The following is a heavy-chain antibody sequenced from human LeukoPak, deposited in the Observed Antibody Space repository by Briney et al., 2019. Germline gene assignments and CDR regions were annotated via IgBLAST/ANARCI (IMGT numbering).Heavy chain of an antibody. J-gene: IGHJ4*02. D-gene: IGHD6-19*01. CDR2: ISGDGATT. V-gene: IGHV3-23*01. CDR3: AKGWGIAVAGKGYYFDY. CDR1: GFPFSSYA. Sequence: GGSLRLSCAASGFPFSSYAMTWVRQAPGKGLEWVSSISGDGATTYHADSVKGRFTISRDNSKNTLYLQMNSLRAEDTAVYYCAKGWGIAVAGKGYYFDYWGQGTLVTVSS.